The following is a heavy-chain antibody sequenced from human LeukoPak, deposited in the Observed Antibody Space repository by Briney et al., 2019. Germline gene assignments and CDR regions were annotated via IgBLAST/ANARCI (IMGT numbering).Heavy chain of an antibody. Sequence: GGSLRLSCAASGFTFSSYGMHWVRQAPGKGLEWVAFIRSDGSNKYYADSVKGRFTISRDNSKNTLYLQMKSLRAEDTAVYYCAKGGGYEAQYYYYYLDVWGKGPRSPSP. CDR2: IRSDGSNK. J-gene: IGHJ6*03. D-gene: IGHD5-12*01. CDR1: GFTFSSYG. V-gene: IGHV3-30*02. CDR3: AKGGGYEAQYYYYYLDV.